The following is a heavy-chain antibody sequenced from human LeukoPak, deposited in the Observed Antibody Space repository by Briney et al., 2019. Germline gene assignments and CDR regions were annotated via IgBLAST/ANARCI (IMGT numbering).Heavy chain of an antibody. CDR3: ASVHRHCSGGSCYSTLYY. CDR2: IISSSSYI. J-gene: IGHJ4*02. CDR1: GFTFSSYS. D-gene: IGHD2-15*01. V-gene: IGHV3-21*01. Sequence: GGSLRLSCGASGFTFSSYSMNGVRQAPWEGLEWVSSIISSSSYIYYADSVKGRFTISRDNAKNSLYLQMNSLRAEDTAVYYCASVHRHCSGGSCYSTLYYWGQGTLVTVSS.